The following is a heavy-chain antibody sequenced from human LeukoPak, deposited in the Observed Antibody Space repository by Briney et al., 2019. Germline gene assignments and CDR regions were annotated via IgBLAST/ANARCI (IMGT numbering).Heavy chain of an antibody. Sequence: PGGSLRLSCAASGFTLSSYAMSWVRQRPGKGLEWVSAISVSGNTYHADYVKGRFTISRDSSKNPLYLQVNSLRAGDAAVYYCAGAPLTCCSGAYWYLFDYWSQGTLVTVSS. CDR2: ISVSGNT. CDR1: GFTLSSYA. V-gene: IGHV3-23*01. J-gene: IGHJ4*02. CDR3: AGAPLTCCSGAYWYLFDY. D-gene: IGHD2-15*01.